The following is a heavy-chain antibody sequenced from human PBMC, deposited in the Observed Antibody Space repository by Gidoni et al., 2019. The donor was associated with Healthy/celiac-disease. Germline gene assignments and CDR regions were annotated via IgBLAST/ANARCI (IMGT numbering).Heavy chain of an antibody. CDR3: ARVELWLPYYYGMDV. CDR1: GFTFSSYG. CDR2: IWYDGSNK. Sequence: QVQLVESGGGVVQPGRSLRLSCAASGFTFSSYGMHWVRQAPGKGLEWVAVIWYDGSNKYYADSVKGRFTISRDNSKNTLYLQMNSLRAEDTAVYYCARVELWLPYYYGMDVWGQGTTVTVSS. J-gene: IGHJ6*02. D-gene: IGHD3-10*01. V-gene: IGHV3-33*01.